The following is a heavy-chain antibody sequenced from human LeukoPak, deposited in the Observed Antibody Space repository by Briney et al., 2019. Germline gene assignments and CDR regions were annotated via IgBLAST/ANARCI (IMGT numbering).Heavy chain of an antibody. D-gene: IGHD1-26*01. CDR2: IWPNGRIT. J-gene: IGHJ4*02. CDR3: ARETVGTMSD. CDR1: GFTFETFG. Sequence: GGSLRLSSTASGFTFETFGMHWVHQSPGKGLEWVGVIWPNGRITHYGDSVQGRYTISRDNSESTLYLQMNSLRAEDTAIYYCARETVGTMSDWGQGTLVTVSS. V-gene: IGHV3-33*01.